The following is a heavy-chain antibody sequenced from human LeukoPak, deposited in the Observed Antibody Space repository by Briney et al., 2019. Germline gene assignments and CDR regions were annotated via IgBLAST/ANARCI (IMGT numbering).Heavy chain of an antibody. D-gene: IGHD6-19*01. J-gene: IGHJ4*02. CDR3: ASLAVAGLSEGY. CDR1: GGSISSDSYY. V-gene: IGHV4-39*01. CDR2: IYYSGST. Sequence: SETLSLTCTVSGGSISSDSYYWAWIRQPPGKGLEWIASIYYSGSTYYNPSLKSRVTISVDMSRNQFSLKLSSVTAADTAVYYCASLAVAGLSEGYWGQGTLVTVSS.